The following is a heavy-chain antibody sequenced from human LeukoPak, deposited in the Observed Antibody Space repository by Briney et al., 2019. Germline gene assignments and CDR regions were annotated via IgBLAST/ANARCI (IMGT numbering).Heavy chain of an antibody. CDR2: IYHSGST. Sequence: SGTLSLTCAVSGGSISSSNWWSWVRQPPGKGLEWIGEIYHSGSTNYNPSLKSRVTISVDKSKNQFSLKLSSVTAADTAVYYCARDRGYSYGYSYYYYYMDVWGKGTTVTVSS. J-gene: IGHJ6*03. CDR1: GGSISSSNW. D-gene: IGHD5-18*01. V-gene: IGHV4-4*02. CDR3: ARDRGYSYGYSYYYYYMDV.